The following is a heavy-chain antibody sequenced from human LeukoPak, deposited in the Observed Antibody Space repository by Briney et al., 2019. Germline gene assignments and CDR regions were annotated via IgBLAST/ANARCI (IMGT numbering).Heavy chain of an antibody. CDR3: ARGVGVLLAYYFDY. CDR1: GGSFSTYY. V-gene: IGHV4-34*01. CDR2: INHSGST. D-gene: IGHD3-10*01. Sequence: PSETLSLTCAVYGGSFSTYYRSWIRQPPGKGLEWIGEINHSGSTNYNPSLKSRVTISVDTSKNQFSLKLSSVTAADTAVYYCARGVGVLLAYYFDYWGQGTLVTVSS. J-gene: IGHJ4*02.